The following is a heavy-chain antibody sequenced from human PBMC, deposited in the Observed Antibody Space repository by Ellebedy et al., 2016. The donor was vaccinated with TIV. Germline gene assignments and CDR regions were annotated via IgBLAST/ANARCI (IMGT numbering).Heavy chain of an antibody. CDR2: ISTRSSHT. J-gene: IGHJ4*02. V-gene: IGHV3-11*06. CDR1: GFSFSDHY. CDR3: ATFMFNWNYFDS. Sequence: GESLKISCAASGFSFSDHYMSWIRQAPGKGLEWISFISTRSSHTNYADSVKGRFTISRDNARNSLYLQMNSLRAEDTAVYYCATFMFNWNYFDSWGQGTLVTVSS. D-gene: IGHD1-20*01.